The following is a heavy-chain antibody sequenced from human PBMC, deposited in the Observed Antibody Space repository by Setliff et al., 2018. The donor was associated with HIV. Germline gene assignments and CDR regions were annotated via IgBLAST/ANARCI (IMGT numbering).Heavy chain of an antibody. CDR3: ARDSEPMSGTWYDY. V-gene: IGHV4-39*07. CDR1: GGSISSSTYY. CDR2: IYHSGFT. D-gene: IGHD1-1*01. Sequence: SETLSLTCSVSGGSISSSTYYWGWIRQPPGQGLEWIGSIYHSGFTYHNPSLKSRITLSVDTSKNQFSLKLTSVTAADTGTYYCARDSEPMSGTWYDYWGQGTLVTVSS. J-gene: IGHJ4*02.